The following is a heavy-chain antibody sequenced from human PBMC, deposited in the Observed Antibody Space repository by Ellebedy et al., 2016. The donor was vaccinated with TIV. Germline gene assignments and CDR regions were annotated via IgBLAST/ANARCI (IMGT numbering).Heavy chain of an antibody. V-gene: IGHV4-59*08. CDR2: IDYSGNT. CDR1: GGSISSYF. Sequence: PGGSLRLSCTVSGGSISSYFWSWIRQPPGKGLEWIGYIDYSGNTNYNPSLQSRVTVSVDTSKNQFSLKLSSVTAADTAVYFCARHDPRYYESSGFYYGGWFDPWGQGTLVTASS. CDR3: ARHDPRYYESSGFYYGGWFDP. D-gene: IGHD3-22*01. J-gene: IGHJ5*02.